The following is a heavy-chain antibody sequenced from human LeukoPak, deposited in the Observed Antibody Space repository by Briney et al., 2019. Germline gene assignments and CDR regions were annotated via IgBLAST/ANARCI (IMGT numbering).Heavy chain of an antibody. CDR2: INLDGSEI. D-gene: IGHD3-22*01. CDR3: VRDRGYSTFDY. J-gene: IGHJ4*02. Sequence: PGGSLRLSCEASGFVFGHSWMSWVRQALGKGLEWVANINLDGSEINYLDSLTGRLTIFRDNAKDSLYLQMNGLRAEDTAVYFCVRDRGYSTFDYWGQGTLVTVSS. CDR1: GFVFGHSW. V-gene: IGHV3-7*03.